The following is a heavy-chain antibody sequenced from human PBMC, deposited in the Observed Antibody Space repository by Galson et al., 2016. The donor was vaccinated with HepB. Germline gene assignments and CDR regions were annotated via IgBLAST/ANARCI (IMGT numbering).Heavy chain of an antibody. CDR1: GFSFSSYG. CDR3: ARGEEPTEYFYDGRRDLEN. J-gene: IGHJ4*02. Sequence: SLRLSCAASGFSFSSYGFHWARQAPGKGLEWVAVMWYDGSNKYYADSVKGRFTISRDNSKNTVYLQMNSLRADDTAVYFCARGEEPTEYFYDGRRDLENWGQGTLVAVSS. D-gene: IGHD3-22*01. CDR2: MWYDGSNK. V-gene: IGHV3-33*01.